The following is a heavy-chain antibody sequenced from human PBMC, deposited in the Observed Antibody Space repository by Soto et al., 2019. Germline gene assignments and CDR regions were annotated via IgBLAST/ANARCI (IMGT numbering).Heavy chain of an antibody. CDR2: LSGSGDTT. CDR1: GFTFSSYG. Sequence: GGPLRLSCAASGFTFSSYGMNWVRQAPGKGLEWVSALSGSGDTTYYADSVGGRFSISRDNSKNTLYLQMSSLRGEDTAVYYCAKGTQFFYYYAMDVWGQGTTVTVSS. J-gene: IGHJ6*02. CDR3: AKGTQFFYYYAMDV. V-gene: IGHV3-23*01.